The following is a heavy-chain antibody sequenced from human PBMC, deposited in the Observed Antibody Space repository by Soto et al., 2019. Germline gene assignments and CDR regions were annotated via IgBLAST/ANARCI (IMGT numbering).Heavy chain of an antibody. D-gene: IGHD2-21*01. CDR2: IYVTGAV. CDR1: GATLNSGNYY. Sequence: SETLSLTCSVSGATLNSGNYYWSWIRQVPGKGLEWIGHIYVTGAVDYNPSLRDRITISQDTSERQFSLNLRLVTAADTAVYYCARLRIATNNYKWFDPWGQGTLVTVSS. V-gene: IGHV4-31*03. J-gene: IGHJ5*02. CDR3: ARLRIATNNYKWFDP.